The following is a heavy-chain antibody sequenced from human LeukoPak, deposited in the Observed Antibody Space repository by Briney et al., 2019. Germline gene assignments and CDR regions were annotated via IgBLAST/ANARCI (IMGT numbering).Heavy chain of an antibody. J-gene: IGHJ4*02. CDR3: VCLGLGGLSLD. D-gene: IGHD3-16*01. CDR1: GFTFSSYE. Sequence: GGSLRLSCAASGFTFSSYEMNWVRQAPGKGLEWVSYISSSSSTIYYADSVKGRFTISRDNAKNSLYLQMNSLRVEDTAVYYCVCLGLGGLSLDWGQGTLVTVSS. V-gene: IGHV3-48*03. CDR2: ISSSSSTI.